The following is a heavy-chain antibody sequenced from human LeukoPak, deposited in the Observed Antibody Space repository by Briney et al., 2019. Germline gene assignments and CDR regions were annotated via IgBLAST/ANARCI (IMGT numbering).Heavy chain of an antibody. V-gene: IGHV3-7*05. CDR3: ARDGGSSTMEPTGHYYYYGMDV. J-gene: IGHJ6*02. D-gene: IGHD1-1*01. CDR2: INQVGSEN. CDR1: EFIFRRYW. Sequence: PGGSLRLSCEASEFIFRRYWMTWVRQAPREGLEWVANINQVGSENYYVDSVKGRFTISRDNAKNSLYLQMNSLRAEDTAVYYCARDGGSSTMEPTGHYYYYGMDVWGQGTTVTVSS.